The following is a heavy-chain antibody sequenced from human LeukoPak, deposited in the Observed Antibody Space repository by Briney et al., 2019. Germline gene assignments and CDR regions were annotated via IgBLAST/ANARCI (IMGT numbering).Heavy chain of an antibody. CDR2: ISSSSNYI. D-gene: IGHD7-27*01. CDR1: GFTFNSYG. V-gene: IGHV3-21*01. J-gene: IGHJ4*02. Sequence: GGSLRLSCAASGFTFNSYGMNWVRQAPGKGLEWVSSISSSSNYIYYAVSVQGRFTISRDNAKNSLYLQMNNLRAEDTAVYYCAKDEAVGKANDYWGQGTLVTVSS. CDR3: AKDEAVGKANDY.